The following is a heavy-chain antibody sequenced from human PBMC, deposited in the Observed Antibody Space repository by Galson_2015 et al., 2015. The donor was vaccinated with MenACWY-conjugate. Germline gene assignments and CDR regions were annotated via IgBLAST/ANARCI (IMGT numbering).Heavy chain of an antibody. Sequence: QSGAEVKKPGESLTISCKASGYNFITNWIGWVRQVPGKGLEWVGLISPIDSKTRYSPAFEGRVTISADNSITTAYLQWNSLQASDTAMYYCARHPPGGRGMDVWGQGTTVTVSS. V-gene: IGHV5-51*01. D-gene: IGHD1-26*01. CDR1: GYNFITNW. CDR3: ARHPPGGRGMDV. J-gene: IGHJ6*02. CDR2: ISPIDSKT.